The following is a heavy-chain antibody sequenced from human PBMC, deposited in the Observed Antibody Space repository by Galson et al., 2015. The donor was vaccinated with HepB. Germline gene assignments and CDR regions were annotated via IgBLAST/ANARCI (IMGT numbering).Heavy chain of an antibody. CDR2: ISYDGSNK. Sequence: SLRLSCAASGFTFSSYAMHWVRQAPGKGLEWVAVISYDGSNKYYADSVKGRFTISRDNSKNTLYLQMNSLRAEDTAVYYCARGVVVPAAIDYYYYYMDVWGKGTTVTVSS. D-gene: IGHD2-2*02. CDR3: ARGVVVPAAIDYYYYYMDV. CDR1: GFTFSSYA. J-gene: IGHJ6*03. V-gene: IGHV3-30-3*01.